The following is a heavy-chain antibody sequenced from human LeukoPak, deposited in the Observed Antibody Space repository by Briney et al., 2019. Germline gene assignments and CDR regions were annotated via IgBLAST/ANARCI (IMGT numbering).Heavy chain of an antibody. Sequence: GASVKVSCKASRGTFSSYAISWVRQAPGQGLEWMGGIIPIFGTANYAQKFQGRVTITADESTSTAYMELSSLRSEDTAVYYCARTHDLPSYSYDHVYYFDYWGQGTLVTVSS. V-gene: IGHV1-69*13. J-gene: IGHJ4*02. CDR1: RGTFSSYA. CDR3: ARTHDLPSYSYDHVYYFDY. D-gene: IGHD5-18*01. CDR2: IIPIFGTA.